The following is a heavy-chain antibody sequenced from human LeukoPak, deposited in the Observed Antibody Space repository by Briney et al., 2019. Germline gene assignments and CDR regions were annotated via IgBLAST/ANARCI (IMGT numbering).Heavy chain of an antibody. CDR1: GGTFSSYA. D-gene: IGHD3-22*01. CDR3: ARDLEYYYDSSGYPFDY. CDR2: ISAYNGNT. V-gene: IGHV1-18*01. Sequence: ASVKVSCKASGGTFSSYAISWVRQAPGQGLEWMGWISAYNGNTNYAQKLQGRVTMTTDTSTSTAYMELRSLRSDDTAVYYCARDLEYYYDSSGYPFDYWGQGTLVTVSS. J-gene: IGHJ4*02.